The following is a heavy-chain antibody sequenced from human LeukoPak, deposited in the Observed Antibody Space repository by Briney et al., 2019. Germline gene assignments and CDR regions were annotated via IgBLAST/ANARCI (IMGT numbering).Heavy chain of an antibody. D-gene: IGHD7-27*01. J-gene: IGHJ3*02. V-gene: IGHV1-8*03. CDR1: GYTFTSYA. Sequence: ASVKVSCKASGYTFTSYAMNWVRQAPGQGLEWMGWMNPNSGNTGYAQKFQGRVTITRNTSISTAYMELSSLRSEDTAVYYCARPNLTGDQAFDIWGQGTMVTVSS. CDR2: MNPNSGNT. CDR3: ARPNLTGDQAFDI.